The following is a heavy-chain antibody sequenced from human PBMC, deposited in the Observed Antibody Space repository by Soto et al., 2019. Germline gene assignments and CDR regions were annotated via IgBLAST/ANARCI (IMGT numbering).Heavy chain of an antibody. CDR1: GFTFGSYA. V-gene: IGHV3-23*01. CDR3: AKIGQIGNWFFDY. J-gene: IGHJ4*02. D-gene: IGHD1-1*01. Sequence: PGGSLRLSCAASGFTFGSYALSWVRQAPGKGLEWVSAISGSGLTTDYADSVKGRFTISRDNSENTLYLQMDSLRAEDTATYYCAKIGQIGNWFFDYCGQGTLVTVSS. CDR2: ISGSGLTT.